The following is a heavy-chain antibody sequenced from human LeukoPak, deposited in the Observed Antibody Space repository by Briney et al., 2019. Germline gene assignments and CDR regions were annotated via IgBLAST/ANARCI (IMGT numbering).Heavy chain of an antibody. J-gene: IGHJ4*02. Sequence: PSETLSLTCTVSGGSISNYYWSWLRQPPGKGLEWIGYIYYSGSTNYNPSLKSRVTISVDTSKNQFSLKLSSVTAADTAVYYCARGLMITFGGVNFDYWGQGTLVTVSS. D-gene: IGHD3-16*01. CDR2: IYYSGST. CDR1: GGSISNYY. V-gene: IGHV4-59*01. CDR3: ARGLMITFGGVNFDY.